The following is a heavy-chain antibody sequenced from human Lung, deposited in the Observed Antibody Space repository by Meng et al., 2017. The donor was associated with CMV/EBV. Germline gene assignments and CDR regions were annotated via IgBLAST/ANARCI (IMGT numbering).Heavy chain of an antibody. V-gene: IGHV1-2*02. D-gene: IGHD2-15*01. CDR1: GYTFTGYY. J-gene: IGHJ4*02. CDR3: ARAEVDCSGGSCYHN. CDR2: INPNSGGT. Sequence: ASXXVSXKASGYTFTGYYMHWARQAPGQGLEWMGWINPNSGGTNYAQKFQGRVTMTRDTSISTAYMELSRLRSDDTAVYYCARAEVDCSGGSCYHNWGQGXLVTVSS.